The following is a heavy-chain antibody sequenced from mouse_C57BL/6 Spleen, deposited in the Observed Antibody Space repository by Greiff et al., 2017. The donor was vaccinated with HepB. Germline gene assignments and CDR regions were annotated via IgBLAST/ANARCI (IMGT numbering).Heavy chain of an antibody. CDR1: GFTFSDAW. V-gene: IGHV6-6*01. J-gene: IGHJ4*01. D-gene: IGHD1-1*01. Sequence: EVHLVESGGGLVQPGGSMKLSCAASGFTFSDAWMDWVRQSPEKGLEWVAEIRNKANNHATYYAESVKGRFTISRDDSKSSVYLQMNSLRAEDTGIYYCTLYGSSPYYAMDYWGQGTSVTVSS. CDR3: TLYGSSPYYAMDY. CDR2: IRNKANNHAT.